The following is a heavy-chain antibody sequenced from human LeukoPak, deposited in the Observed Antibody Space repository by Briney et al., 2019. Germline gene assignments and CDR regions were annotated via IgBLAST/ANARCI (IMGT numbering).Heavy chain of an antibody. Sequence: PGGSLRLSCAASGFTFSSYSMNWVRQAPGKGLEWVTALSGGGDSTYYADSVKGRFTVSRDNSKSTLYLQMNSLRADDTAVYYCTKGSGSSRPYYFDFWGQGTLVTVSS. J-gene: IGHJ4*02. D-gene: IGHD6-6*01. CDR2: LSGGGDST. V-gene: IGHV3-23*01. CDR3: TKGSGSSRPYYFDF. CDR1: GFTFSSYS.